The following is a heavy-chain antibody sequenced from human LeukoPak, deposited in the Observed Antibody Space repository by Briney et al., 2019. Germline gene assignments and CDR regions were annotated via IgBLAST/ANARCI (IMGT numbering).Heavy chain of an antibody. CDR1: GFTFSSYS. CDR2: ISYDGSNK. J-gene: IGHJ6*01. Sequence: GGSLRLSCAASGFTFSSYSMNWVRQAPGKGLEWVAVISYDGSNKYYADSVKGRFTISRDNSKNTLYLQMNSLRAEDTAVYYCARPSQVHDYVWGSYLLDYYG. D-gene: IGHD3-16*02. V-gene: IGHV3-30*03. CDR3: ARPSQVHDYVWGSYLLDYYG.